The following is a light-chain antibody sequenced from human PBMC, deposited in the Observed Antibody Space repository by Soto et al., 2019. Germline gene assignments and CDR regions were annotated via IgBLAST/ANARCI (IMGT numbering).Light chain of an antibody. CDR3: SSYKAAVL. Sequence: QSALTQPASVSGSPGQSITISCTGTSSDVGGYDFVSWYQQHPGKAPKLVIYEVSNRPSGVSDRFSGSKSGNTASLTISGLQADDEADYYCSSYKAAVLFGGGTQLTVL. J-gene: IGLJ2*01. CDR2: EVS. V-gene: IGLV2-14*01. CDR1: SSDVGGYDF.